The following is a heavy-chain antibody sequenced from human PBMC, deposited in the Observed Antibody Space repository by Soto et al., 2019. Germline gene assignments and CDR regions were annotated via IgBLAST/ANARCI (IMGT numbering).Heavy chain of an antibody. V-gene: IGHV4-31*03. Sequence: QVQLQESGPGLVKPSQTLSLTCTVSGASITNGRSYWSWIRQPPGKGLERIGYMFYTGSTYYHPSLKRRVNISAATSKDQFSLRLSSVTAADTAVYYCARDNSYGHFDSWGQGTLVTVSS. CDR1: GASITNGRSY. CDR2: MFYTGST. CDR3: ARDNSYGHFDS. J-gene: IGHJ4*02. D-gene: IGHD1-26*01.